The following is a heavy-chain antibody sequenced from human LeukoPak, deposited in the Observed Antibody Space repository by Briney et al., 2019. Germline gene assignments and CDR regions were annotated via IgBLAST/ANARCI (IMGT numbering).Heavy chain of an antibody. CDR3: ASVDAMVRGVIVAFDI. CDR1: GLTFSSYS. D-gene: IGHD3-10*01. V-gene: IGHV3-21*01. J-gene: IGHJ3*02. CDR2: ISSSSSYI. Sequence: GGSLRLSCAASGLTFSSYSMNWVRQAPGKGLEWVSSISSSSSYIYYADSAKGRFTISRDNAKNSLYLQMNSLRAEDTAVYYCASVDAMVRGVIVAFDIWGQGTMVTVSS.